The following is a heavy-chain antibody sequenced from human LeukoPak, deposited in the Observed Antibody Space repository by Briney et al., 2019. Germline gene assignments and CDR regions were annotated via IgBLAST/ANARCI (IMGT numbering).Heavy chain of an antibody. CDR3: VRKFATRD. CDR2: VKSDGTAT. J-gene: IGHJ4*02. Sequence: GGSLRLSCAASGFTFSSHLMHWVRQAPGTGLVWVSSVKSDGTATNYADSVKGRFTISRDNAKNTLYLQRNSLRVEDTAVYYCVRKFATRDWGQGTLVTVSS. CDR1: GFTFSSHL. D-gene: IGHD2-2*01. V-gene: IGHV3-74*01.